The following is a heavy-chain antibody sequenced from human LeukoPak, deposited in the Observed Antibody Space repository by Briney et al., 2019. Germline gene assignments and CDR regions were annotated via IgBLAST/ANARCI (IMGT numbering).Heavy chain of an antibody. CDR3: ARAHSGSYFAFDI. CDR2: ISSNGGST. CDR1: GFTFSSYA. D-gene: IGHD1-26*01. Sequence: GGSLRLSCAASGFTFSSYAMHWVRQAPGKGLEYVSAISSNGGSTYYANSVKGRFTISRDNSKNTLYLQMGSLTAEDMAVYYCARAHSGSYFAFDIWGQGTMVTVSS. V-gene: IGHV3-64*01. J-gene: IGHJ3*02.